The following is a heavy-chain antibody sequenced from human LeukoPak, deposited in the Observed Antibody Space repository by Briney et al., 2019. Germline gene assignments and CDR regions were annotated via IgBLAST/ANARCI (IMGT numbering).Heavy chain of an antibody. J-gene: IGHJ4*02. Sequence: PGRSLRLSCAASGFTFDDYAMHWVRHAPGKGLEWVSHISSDSRNIYYADSVKGRFTISRDNAKNSLFLHMNSLRSEDTAVYYCARAFYSSSWAPLDFWGQGTLLTVSS. V-gene: IGHV3-48*01. CDR1: GFTFDDYA. D-gene: IGHD6-13*01. CDR3: ARAFYSSSWAPLDF. CDR2: ISSDSRNI.